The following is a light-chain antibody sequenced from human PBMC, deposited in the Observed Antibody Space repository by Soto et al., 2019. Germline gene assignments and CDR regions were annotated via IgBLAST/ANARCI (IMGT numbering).Light chain of an antibody. V-gene: IGLV2-8*01. CDR2: EVN. CDR3: CSCGGSNPPYV. CDR1: SSDVGGCKL. J-gene: IGLJ1*01. Sequence: QSVLTQPPSASGSPGQSVTISCTGTSSDVGGCKLVSWYQQRPGKAPKLMIYEVNKRPSGVPDRFSGSKSGNTASLTVSGLQPEDEADYHCCSCGGSNPPYVFGTGTKLTVL.